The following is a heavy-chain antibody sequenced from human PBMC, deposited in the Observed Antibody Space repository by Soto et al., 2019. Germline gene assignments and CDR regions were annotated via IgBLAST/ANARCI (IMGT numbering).Heavy chain of an antibody. D-gene: IGHD3-22*01. CDR3: ARADYYDSSGYYDY. J-gene: IGHJ4*02. CDR1: GFTFSSYS. Sequence: GGSLRLSCAASGFTFSSYSMNWVRQAPGKGLEWVSYISSSSSTIYYADSVKGRFTISRDNAKNSLYLQMNSLRAEDTAVYYCARADYYDSSGYYDYWGQGTLVTVSS. CDR2: ISSSSSTI. V-gene: IGHV3-48*01.